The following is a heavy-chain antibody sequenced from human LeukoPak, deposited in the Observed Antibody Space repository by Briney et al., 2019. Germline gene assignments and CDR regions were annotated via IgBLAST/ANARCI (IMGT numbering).Heavy chain of an antibody. Sequence: SETLSLTCTVSGGSISSYYWSWIRQPPGKGLEWIGYIYYSGSTNYNPSLKSRVSISLDTSKNQFSLKLSPVTAADTAVYYCARDKGLPHFDIWGQGTMVTVSS. J-gene: IGHJ3*02. CDR3: ARDKGLPHFDI. CDR2: IYYSGST. V-gene: IGHV4-59*01. CDR1: GGSISSYY.